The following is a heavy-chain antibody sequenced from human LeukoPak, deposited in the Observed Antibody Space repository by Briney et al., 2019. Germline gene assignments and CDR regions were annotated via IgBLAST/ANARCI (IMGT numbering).Heavy chain of an antibody. CDR1: GYTFTSYG. Sequence: GASVKLSCKASGYTFTSYGISWVRQAPGQALEWMGWISAYNGNRNYAKKLHGRDSMITETSTSTAYIELRRLRSDDTAVYYCARDSTTLGYCSSTSCMNWFDPWGQGTLVTVSS. CDR3: ARDSTTLGYCSSTSCMNWFDP. D-gene: IGHD2-2*01. CDR2: ISAYNGNR. J-gene: IGHJ5*02. V-gene: IGHV1-18*04.